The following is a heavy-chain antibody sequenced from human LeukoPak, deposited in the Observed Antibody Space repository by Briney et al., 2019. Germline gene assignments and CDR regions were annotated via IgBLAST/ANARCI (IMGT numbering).Heavy chain of an antibody. J-gene: IGHJ6*02. CDR3: AREEVVVPATHHHGMGV. D-gene: IGHD2-15*01. Sequence: SQTLSLTCAISGDRVSSNSAGWNWIRQSPSRGLEWLGRTYYRSKWYNDYAGSVKSRIIIDADTSKNHFSLQLKSVTPEDTAVYYCAREEVVVPATHHHGMGVWGQGTTVTVSS. V-gene: IGHV6-1*01. CDR2: TYYRSKWYN. CDR1: GDRVSSNSAG.